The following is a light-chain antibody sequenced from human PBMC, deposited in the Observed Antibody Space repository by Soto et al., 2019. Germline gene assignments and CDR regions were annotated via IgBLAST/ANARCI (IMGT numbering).Light chain of an antibody. CDR1: QGVSSH. J-gene: IGKJ5*01. CDR2: DAS. CDR3: PQRRNWPIT. V-gene: IGKV3-11*01. Sequence: EIVLTQSPATLSLSPGERVTLSCRASQGVSSHLAWYQQKPGQAPRLLIYDASSRATGIPARFSGSGSGKQFTLTITNLESEDFAVYYCPQRRNWPITFDQETRLEIK.